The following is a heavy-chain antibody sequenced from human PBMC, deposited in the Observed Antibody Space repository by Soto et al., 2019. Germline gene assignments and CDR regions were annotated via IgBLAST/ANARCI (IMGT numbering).Heavy chain of an antibody. CDR3: ARGEDIVATSHHLRGGMDV. Sequence: QVQLQESGPGLVKPSQTLSLTCTVSGGSISSGGYYWSWIRQHPGKGLEWIGYIYYSGSTYYNPSLKSRATISVDTSKNQFSLKRSSVTAADTAVYYCARGEDIVATSHHLRGGMDVWGQGTTVTVSS. J-gene: IGHJ6*02. D-gene: IGHD5-12*01. V-gene: IGHV4-31*03. CDR1: GGSISSGGYY. CDR2: IYYSGST.